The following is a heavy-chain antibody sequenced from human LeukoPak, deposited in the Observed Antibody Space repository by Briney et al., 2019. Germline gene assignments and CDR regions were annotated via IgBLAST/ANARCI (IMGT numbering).Heavy chain of an antibody. J-gene: IGHJ4*02. V-gene: IGHV4-34*01. Sequence: SETLSLTCAVYGGSFSDYYWSWIRQPPGKGLEWIGEINHSGSTNYNPSLKSRVTISVDTSKNQFSLKLSSVTPEDTAVYYCARSVEMATIRWGYYFDYWGQGTLVTVSS. CDR2: INHSGST. CDR3: ARSVEMATIRWGYYFDY. CDR1: GGSFSDYY. D-gene: IGHD5-24*01.